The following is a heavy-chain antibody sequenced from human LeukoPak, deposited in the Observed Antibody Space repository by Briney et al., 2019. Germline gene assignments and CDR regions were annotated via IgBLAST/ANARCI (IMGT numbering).Heavy chain of an antibody. CDR2: IIPIFGTA. V-gene: IGHV1-69*01. D-gene: IGHD2-2*02. J-gene: IGHJ4*02. CDR1: GGTFSSYA. Sequence: SVKVSCKASGGTFSSYAISWVRQAPGQGLEWMGGIIPIFGTANYAQKFQGRVTITADESTSTAYMELSSLRSEDTAVYYCTRGSQNCASASCYNFWGQGTLVTVSS. CDR3: TRGSQNCASASCYNF.